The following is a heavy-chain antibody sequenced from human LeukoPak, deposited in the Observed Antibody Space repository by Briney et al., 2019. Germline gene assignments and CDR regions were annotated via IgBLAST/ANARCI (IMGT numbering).Heavy chain of an antibody. D-gene: IGHD5-12*01. V-gene: IGHV4-59*08. CDR2: IYYSGST. CDR1: GGSISSYY. CDR3: ARRYSGYTFDY. Sequence: PSETLSLTCTVSGGSISSYYWSWIRQPPGKGLEWIGYIYYSGSTNYNPSLKSRVTISVDTSKNQFSLKLSSVTAADTAVYYCARRYSGYTFDYWGQGTLVTVSS. J-gene: IGHJ4*02.